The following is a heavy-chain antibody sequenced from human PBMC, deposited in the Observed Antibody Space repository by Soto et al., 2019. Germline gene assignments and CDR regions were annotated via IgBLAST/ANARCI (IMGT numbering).Heavy chain of an antibody. J-gene: IGHJ3*02. CDR1: ADIFNNYY. D-gene: IGHD2-21*02. CDR2: MTPSDGST. CDR3: ATDCGGDCSNGFDI. V-gene: IGHV1-46*02. Sequence: XSVKVSCKTSADIFNNYYMHWVRQAPGQGLEWMGVMTPSDGSTNYAQSFQGRVTMTRDTSTRTVYVELSSLRSEDTAVYYCATDCGGDCSNGFDIWGQGTKVTVSS.